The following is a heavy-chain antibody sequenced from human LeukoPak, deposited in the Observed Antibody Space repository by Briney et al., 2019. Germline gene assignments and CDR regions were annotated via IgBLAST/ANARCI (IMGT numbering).Heavy chain of an antibody. V-gene: IGHV4-38-2*02. D-gene: IGHD3-10*01. Sequence: SETLSLTCTVSGYSISSGYYWGRIRQPPGKELEWIGSIYHSGSTYYNPSLKSRVTISVDTSKNQFSLKLSSVTAADTAVYYCADHHEVYGSGSWDYWGQGTLVTVSS. CDR2: IYHSGST. CDR3: ADHHEVYGSGSWDY. J-gene: IGHJ4*02. CDR1: GYSISSGYY.